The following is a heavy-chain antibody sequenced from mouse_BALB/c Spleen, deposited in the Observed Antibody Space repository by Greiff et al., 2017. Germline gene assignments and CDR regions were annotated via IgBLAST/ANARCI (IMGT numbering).Heavy chain of an antibody. Sequence: EVQGVESGGGLVKPGGSLKLSCAASGFTFSDYYMYWVRQTPEKRLEWVATISDGGSYTYYPDSVKGRFTISRDNAKNNLYLQMSSLKSEDTAMYYCARALTGLDYWGQGTTLTVSS. J-gene: IGHJ2*01. V-gene: IGHV5-4*02. D-gene: IGHD4-1*01. CDR1: GFTFSDYY. CDR3: ARALTGLDY. CDR2: ISDGGSYT.